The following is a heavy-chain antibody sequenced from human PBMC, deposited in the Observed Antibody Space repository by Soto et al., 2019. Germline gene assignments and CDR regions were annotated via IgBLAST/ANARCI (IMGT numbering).Heavy chain of an antibody. CDR1: GFIFITAW. J-gene: IGHJ4*01. D-gene: IGHD2-15*01. CDR3: AADLPGHGGGYEFDY. Sequence: GGSLRLSCAASGFIFITAWMNWVRQAPGKGLERVGRIKSKNDGGTTDYAAPVKGRFTISRDDSKNTVYLQMNSLRTEDTALYYCAADLPGHGGGYEFDYWGQGTPVTVSS. CDR2: IKSKNDGGTT. V-gene: IGHV3-15*07.